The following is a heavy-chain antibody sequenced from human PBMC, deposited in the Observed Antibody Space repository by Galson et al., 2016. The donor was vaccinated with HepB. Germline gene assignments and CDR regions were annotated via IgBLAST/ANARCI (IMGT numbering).Heavy chain of an antibody. Sequence: SCKASGYIFIRYYIHWVRQAPGQGLEWMGIINPSGGSTSYAQRFQGRVTMTRDTSTSTVYMELSSLKSEDTAVYYCARDRYDSSGYQYHYFDYWGQGTLVTVSS. CDR3: ARDRYDSSGYQYHYFDY. J-gene: IGHJ4*02. D-gene: IGHD3-22*01. CDR1: GYIFIRYY. CDR2: INPSGGST. V-gene: IGHV1-46*01.